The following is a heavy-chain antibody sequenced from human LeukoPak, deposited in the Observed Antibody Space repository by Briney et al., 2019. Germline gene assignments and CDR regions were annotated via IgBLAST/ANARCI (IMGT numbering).Heavy chain of an antibody. D-gene: IGHD3-9*01. Sequence: GSSLRLSCAASGFTFSSYAMHWVRQAPGKGLEWVAVISYDGSNKYYADSVKGRFTISRDNSKNTLYLQMNSLRAEDTAVYYCARGVRLRYFDWFEGYYWGQGTLVNVSS. CDR2: ISYDGSNK. CDR3: ARGVRLRYFDWFEGYY. J-gene: IGHJ4*02. V-gene: IGHV3-30-3*01. CDR1: GFTFSSYA.